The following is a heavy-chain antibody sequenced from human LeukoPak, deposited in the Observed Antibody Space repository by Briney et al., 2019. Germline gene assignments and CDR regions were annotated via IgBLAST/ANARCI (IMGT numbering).Heavy chain of an antibody. Sequence: GRSLRLSCAASGFTFSSYGMHWVRQAPGKGLEWVAVISYDGSNKIYADSVKGRFTISRDNSKNTLFLQMNSLRSEDTALYYCARDRVSGGYEFDSWGQGTLVTVSS. CDR1: GFTFSSYG. CDR2: ISYDGSNK. D-gene: IGHD5-12*01. CDR3: ARDRVSGGYEFDS. V-gene: IGHV3-30*03. J-gene: IGHJ4*02.